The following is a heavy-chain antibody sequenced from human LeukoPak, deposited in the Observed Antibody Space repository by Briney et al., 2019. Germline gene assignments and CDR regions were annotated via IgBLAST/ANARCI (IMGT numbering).Heavy chain of an antibody. D-gene: IGHD6-19*01. Sequence: SQTLSLTCTVSGGSISSGSYYWTWIRQHPGKGLEWIGYMFYSGSPYYNPSLKSRVTISVDTSKNQFSLRLSSVTAADTAVYYCARPYSSGWYGAFDIWGQGTMVTVSS. V-gene: IGHV4-31*03. J-gene: IGHJ3*02. CDR3: ARPYSSGWYGAFDI. CDR1: GGSISSGSYY. CDR2: MFYSGSP.